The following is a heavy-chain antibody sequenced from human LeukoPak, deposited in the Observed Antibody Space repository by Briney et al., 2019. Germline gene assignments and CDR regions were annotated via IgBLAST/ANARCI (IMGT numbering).Heavy chain of an antibody. V-gene: IGHV3-11*04. J-gene: IGHJ6*03. Sequence: GGSLRLSCAASGFSVSDSDMSWIRQAPGKGLEWISYIIESGGSTYYADSVTGRFTISRDNAKNSLYLQMDSLRDEDTAVYYCGSQVETFYMDVWGKGTTITVSS. CDR1: GFSVSDSD. CDR3: GSQVETFYMDV. CDR2: IIESGGST.